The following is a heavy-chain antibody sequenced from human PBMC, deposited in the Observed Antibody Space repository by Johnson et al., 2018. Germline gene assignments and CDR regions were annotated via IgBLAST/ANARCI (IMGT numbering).Heavy chain of an antibody. J-gene: IGHJ6*03. D-gene: IGHD1-26*01. CDR2: ISYDGSNE. CDR1: GFTFSSYG. Sequence: QVQLVESGGGVVQPGRSLRLSCTASGFTFSSYGMHWVRQAPGKGPEWVATISYDGSNEYYVDSVKGRFTISRDNSKNTLYLQMNSLRGEDTAVYYCGGGGGVYYYSYYKDVWGKGTPVTVPS. CDR3: GGGGGVYYYSYYKDV. V-gene: IGHV3-30*03.